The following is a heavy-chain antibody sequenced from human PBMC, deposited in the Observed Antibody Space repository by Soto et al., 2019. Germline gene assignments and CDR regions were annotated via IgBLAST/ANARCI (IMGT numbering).Heavy chain of an antibody. CDR1: GGSTSTCSG. CDR3: ASRRLRYFAHYSSGMDV. Sequence: SETLSHTCAVSGGSTSTCSGWVWVRQTHGKGLGWIGEIYQSGSTNYNPSLKSRVTISVDKSKNQFSLKLSSVTAADTAVYYCASRRLRYFAHYSSGMDVWGQGTTVTVS. CDR2: IYQSGST. V-gene: IGHV4-4*02. D-gene: IGHD3-9*01. J-gene: IGHJ6*02.